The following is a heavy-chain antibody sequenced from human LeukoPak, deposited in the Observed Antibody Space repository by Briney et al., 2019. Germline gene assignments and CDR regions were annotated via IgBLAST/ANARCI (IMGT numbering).Heavy chain of an antibody. J-gene: IGHJ4*02. CDR3: AREIYSSSSFDY. Sequence: GGSLRLSCAASGFTFSSYSMNWVRQAPGKGLEWVSSISSSSHYLYYADSVKGRFTISRDNAKNSLYLQMNSLRAEDTAVYYCAREIYSSSSFDYWGQGTLVTVSS. V-gene: IGHV3-21*01. CDR2: ISSSSHYL. CDR1: GFTFSSYS. D-gene: IGHD6-6*01.